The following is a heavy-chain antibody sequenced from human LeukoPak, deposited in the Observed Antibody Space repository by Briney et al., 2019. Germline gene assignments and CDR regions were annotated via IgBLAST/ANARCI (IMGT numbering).Heavy chain of an antibody. CDR3: ARDRGGAYTFDL. J-gene: IGHJ4*02. V-gene: IGHV4-61*02. D-gene: IGHD2-21*01. Sequence: SETLSLTCTVSGGSIASGIFYWIWDPPPAGKGLEWIGRIYSTGATNYSPSLRSRVTVSVDTSNNQFSLDLSPVTAADTAIYYCARDRGGAYTFDLWGQGTLATVSS. CDR2: IYSTGAT. CDR1: GGSIASGIFY.